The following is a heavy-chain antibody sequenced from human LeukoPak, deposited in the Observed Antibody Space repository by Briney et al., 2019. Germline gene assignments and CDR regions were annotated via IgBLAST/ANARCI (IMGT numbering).Heavy chain of an antibody. CDR1: GGSISSYY. CDR2: SYYSGST. Sequence: SETLSLTCTVSGGSISSYYWNWIRQPPGKGLEWIGYSYYSGSTDYNSSLKSRVTISVDTSKNQFSLKLSSVTAADTAVYYCASARSGAVAATVLDYWGQGTLVIVSS. V-gene: IGHV4-59*12. J-gene: IGHJ4*02. D-gene: IGHD6-19*01. CDR3: ASARSGAVAATVLDY.